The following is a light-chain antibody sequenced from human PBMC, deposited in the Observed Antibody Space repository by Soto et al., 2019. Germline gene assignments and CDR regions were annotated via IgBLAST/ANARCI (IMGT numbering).Light chain of an antibody. Sequence: QSALTQPASVSGSPGQSITISCTGTSSDVGSYNLVSWYQQHPGKAPKLMIYEGSKWPSGVSNRFSGSKSGNTASLTISGIQAEDEADYYCCSYAGSSTVVFGGGTKVTVL. V-gene: IGLV2-23*01. CDR3: CSYAGSSTVV. J-gene: IGLJ2*01. CDR1: SSDVGSYNL. CDR2: EGS.